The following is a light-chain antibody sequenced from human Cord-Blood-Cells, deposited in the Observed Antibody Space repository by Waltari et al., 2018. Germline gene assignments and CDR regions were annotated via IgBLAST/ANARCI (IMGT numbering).Light chain of an antibody. J-gene: IGLJ1*01. CDR2: EGS. Sequence: QSALTQPASVSGSPGQSITISCTGTSSDVGSYNLVSWYQQHPGKAPKLMIYEGSKRPAGFSNRFSGSKSGNTASLTISGLQAEDEADYYCCSYAGSSTYVFGTVTKVTVL. V-gene: IGLV2-23*01. CDR3: CSYAGSSTYV. CDR1: SSDVGSYNL.